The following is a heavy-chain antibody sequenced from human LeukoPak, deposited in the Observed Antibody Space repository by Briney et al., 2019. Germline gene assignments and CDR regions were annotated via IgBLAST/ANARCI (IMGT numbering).Heavy chain of an antibody. CDR1: GYSFTSYW. V-gene: IGHV5-51*01. CDR3: ARCYGDRYYYYGMDV. D-gene: IGHD4-17*01. Sequence: NRGESLKISCKGSGYSFTSYWIGWVRQMPGKGLEWMGIIYPGDSDTRYSPSFQGQVTISADKSISTAYLQWSSLKASDTAMYYCARCYGDRYYYYGMDVWAKGTTVTVSS. CDR2: IYPGDSDT. J-gene: IGHJ6*04.